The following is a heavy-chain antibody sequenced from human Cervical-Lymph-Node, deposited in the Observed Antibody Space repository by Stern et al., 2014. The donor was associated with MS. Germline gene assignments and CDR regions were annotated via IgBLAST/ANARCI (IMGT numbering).Heavy chain of an antibody. CDR1: GFTFDDCA. D-gene: IGHD3-16*02. CDR2: ISWNSNNI. J-gene: IGHJ4*02. Sequence: EVHLVESGGGSVQPGRSLRLSCAASGFTFDDCAMHCVRQAPGKGLEWVSGISWNSNNIGYADSVRGRFTISRDNAKNSLYLQMNGLRPEDTALYYCAKDISERHYYFDSWGEGTLVTVSS. CDR3: AKDISERHYYFDS. V-gene: IGHV3-9*01.